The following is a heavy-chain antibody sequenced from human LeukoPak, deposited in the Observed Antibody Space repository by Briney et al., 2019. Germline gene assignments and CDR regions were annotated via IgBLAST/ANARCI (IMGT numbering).Heavy chain of an antibody. V-gene: IGHV3-74*01. CDR1: GFTFSNYW. J-gene: IGHJ4*02. CDR3: AKTESSPTGALFDY. D-gene: IGHD1-26*01. Sequence: GGSLRLSCVASGFTFSNYWMHWVRQPPGKGLVWVSRIYVDGRTTNYADSVKGRFTISRDNSKNTLYLQMNSLRAEDTAVYYCAKTESSPTGALFDYWGQGTLVTVSS. CDR2: IYVDGRTT.